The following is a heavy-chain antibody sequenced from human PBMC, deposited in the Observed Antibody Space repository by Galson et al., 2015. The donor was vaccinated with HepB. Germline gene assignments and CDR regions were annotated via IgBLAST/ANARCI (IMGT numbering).Heavy chain of an antibody. Sequence: SLRLSCAASGFAFSRYAMHWVRQAPGKGLEWVTVISYDGSNKDYADSVKGRFTISRDNSKNTLYVQMNSLRPEDTAVYYCARGELGYCSGGSCSWGYFQYWGQGTLVTVSS. CDR1: GFAFSRYA. D-gene: IGHD2-15*01. V-gene: IGHV3-30*04. CDR3: ARGELGYCSGGSCSWGYFQY. CDR2: ISYDGSNK. J-gene: IGHJ1*01.